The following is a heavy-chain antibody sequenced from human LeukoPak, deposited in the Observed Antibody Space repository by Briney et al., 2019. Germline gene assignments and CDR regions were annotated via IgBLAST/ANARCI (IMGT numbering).Heavy chain of an antibody. CDR1: GDSIRSGTYY. D-gene: IGHD1-26*01. J-gene: IGHJ4*02. V-gene: IGHV4-61*02. Sequence: PSETLSLTCIVSGDSIRSGTYYWSWIRQPAGKGLEWIGRISTSGSTNYNPSLKSRVTISGDTSQNQFSLKLSSVTAADTAVYYCALYRQYGRYFDYWGQGTLVTVSS. CDR2: ISTSGST. CDR3: ALYRQYGRYFDY.